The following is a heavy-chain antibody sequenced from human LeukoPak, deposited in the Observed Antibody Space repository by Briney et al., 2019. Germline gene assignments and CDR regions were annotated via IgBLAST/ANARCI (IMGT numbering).Heavy chain of an antibody. J-gene: IGHJ4*02. CDR3: ARDGITMVRGVSFDY. CDR2: INHSGST. V-gene: IGHV4-34*01. CDR1: DGSFSGYY. Sequence: SETLSLTCAVYDGSFSGYYWSWIRQPPGKGLEWIGEINHSGSTNYNPSLKSRVTISVDTSKNQFSLKLSSVTAADTAVYYCARDGITMVRGVSFDYWGQGALVTVSS. D-gene: IGHD3-10*01.